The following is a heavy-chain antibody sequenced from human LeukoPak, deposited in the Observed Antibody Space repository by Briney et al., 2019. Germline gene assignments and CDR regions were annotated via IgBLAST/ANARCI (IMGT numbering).Heavy chain of an antibody. D-gene: IGHD1-26*01. V-gene: IGHV3-43*02. Sequence: PGGSLRLSCAASGFTFGDYAMHWVRQAPGKGLEWVSLISGDGGSTYYADSVKGRFTISRDNSKNSLYLQMNSLRTEDTALYYCAEDKTGGSYQYYFDYWGQGTLVTVSS. CDR1: GFTFGDYA. CDR3: AEDKTGGSYQYYFDY. J-gene: IGHJ4*02. CDR2: ISGDGGST.